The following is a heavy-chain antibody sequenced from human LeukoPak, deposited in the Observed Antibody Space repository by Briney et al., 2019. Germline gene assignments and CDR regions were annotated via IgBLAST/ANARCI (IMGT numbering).Heavy chain of an antibody. CDR3: ARIGLRGVIISRPLDY. J-gene: IGHJ4*02. V-gene: IGHV1-8*02. CDR1: GGTFSSYA. CDR2: MNPNSGNT. Sequence: GSSVKVSCKASGGTFSSYAISWVRQATGQGLEWMGWMNPNSGNTGYAQKFQGRVTMTRNTSISTAYMELSSLRSEDTAVYYCARIGLRGVIISRPLDYWGQGTLVTVSS. D-gene: IGHD3-16*02.